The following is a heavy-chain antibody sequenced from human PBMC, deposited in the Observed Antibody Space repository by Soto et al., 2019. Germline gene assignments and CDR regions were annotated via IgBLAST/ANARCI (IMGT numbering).Heavy chain of an antibody. V-gene: IGHV4-61*05. J-gene: IGHJ1*01. D-gene: IGHD2-2*01. CDR1: SGSISSSSYA. CDR2: IYYSGST. CDR3: ARGLKRYCSSTSCYAVAEYFQH. Sequence: PSETLSLTCAVSSGSISSSSYAWSWIRQPPGKGLEWIGYIYYSGSTNYNPSLKSRVTISVDTSKNQFSLKLSSVTAADTAVYYCARGLKRYCSSTSCYAVAEYFQHWGQGTLVTVSS.